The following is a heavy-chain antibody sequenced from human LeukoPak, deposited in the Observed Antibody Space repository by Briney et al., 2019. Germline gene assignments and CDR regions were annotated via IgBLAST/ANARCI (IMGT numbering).Heavy chain of an antibody. CDR2: INTNTGNP. V-gene: IGHV7-4-1*02. Sequence: ASVKVSCKASGYTFTNYAMNWVRQAPGQGLEWMGWINTNTGNPTYAQGFTGRFVFSLDTSVSTAYLQISSLKAEDTAVYYCARVNYDSSGYYYLVDYWGQGTLVTVSS. D-gene: IGHD3-22*01. CDR1: GYTFTNYA. J-gene: IGHJ4*02. CDR3: ARVNYDSSGYYYLVDY.